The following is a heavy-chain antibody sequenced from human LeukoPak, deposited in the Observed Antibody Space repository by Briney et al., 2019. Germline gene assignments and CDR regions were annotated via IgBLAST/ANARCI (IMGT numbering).Heavy chain of an antibody. J-gene: IGHJ4*02. Sequence: SETLSLTCTVSGGSISSSSYYWGWIRRPPGKGLEWIGSIYYSGSTYYNPSLKSRVTISVDTSKNQFSLKLSSVTAADTAVYYCARGSGYCSSTSCSYFDYWGQGTLVTVSS. D-gene: IGHD2-2*01. CDR3: ARGSGYCSSTSCSYFDY. CDR2: IYYSGST. CDR1: GGSISSSSYY. V-gene: IGHV4-39*07.